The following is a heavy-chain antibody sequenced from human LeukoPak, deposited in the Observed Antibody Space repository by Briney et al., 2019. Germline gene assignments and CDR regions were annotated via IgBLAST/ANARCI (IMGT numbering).Heavy chain of an antibody. CDR1: GFTFSDHY. J-gene: IGHJ4*02. V-gene: IGHV3-72*01. D-gene: IGHD3-22*01. CDR3: SRYYYDSSDYRAFDY. CDR2: TRNKANSYTT. Sequence: GGSLRLSCAASGFTFSDHYMDWVREAPGKGLEWVARTRNKANSYTTEYAASVKGRFTISRDDSKNSLHLQMNSLKTEDTAVYYCSRYYYDSSDYRAFDYWGQGTLVTVSS.